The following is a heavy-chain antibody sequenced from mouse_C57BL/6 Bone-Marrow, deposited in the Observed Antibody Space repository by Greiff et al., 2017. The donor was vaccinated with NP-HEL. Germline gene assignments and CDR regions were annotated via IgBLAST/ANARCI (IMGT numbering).Heavy chain of an antibody. CDR3: TTLYYYYGSSFSFDY. CDR1: GFNIKDDY. CDR2: FDPENGDT. Sequence: EVQLQQSGAELVRPGASVKLSCTASGFNIKDDYMHWVKQRPEQGLEWIGWFDPENGDTEYASKFQGKATIPADTSSNTAYRQLSSLTSEDTAVYYCTTLYYYYGSSFSFDYWGQGTTLTVSS. J-gene: IGHJ2*01. V-gene: IGHV14-4*01. D-gene: IGHD1-1*01.